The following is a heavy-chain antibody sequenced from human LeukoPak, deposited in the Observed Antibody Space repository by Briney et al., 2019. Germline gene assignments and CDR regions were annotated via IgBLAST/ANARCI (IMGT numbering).Heavy chain of an antibody. D-gene: IGHD3-22*01. CDR3: ARDQYYDSSGFFAG. Sequence: ASVKVSCKASGFTFTSSAVQWVRQARGQRLGWIGWIVVGSGNTNYAQKFQERVTITRDMSTSTAYMELSSLRSEDTAVYYCARDQYYDSSGFFAGWGQGTLVTVSS. CDR2: IVVGSGNT. J-gene: IGHJ4*02. V-gene: IGHV1-58*01. CDR1: GFTFTSSA.